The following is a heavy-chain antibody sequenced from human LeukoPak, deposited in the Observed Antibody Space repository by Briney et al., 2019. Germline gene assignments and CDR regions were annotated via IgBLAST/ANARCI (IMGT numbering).Heavy chain of an antibody. CDR3: TKFGAYYFDNSASESFDY. V-gene: IGHV3-49*03. Sequence: GGSLRLSCSGSGFRFGDYAINWFRQTPGKGLESVGFIRSKPYGETADCAASVRGRFIISRDDSKSIAYLQMNSLKPEDTAVYYCTKFGAYYFDNSASESFDYWGQGTLVTVSS. CDR1: GFRFGDYA. J-gene: IGHJ4*02. CDR2: IRSKPYGETA. D-gene: IGHD3-22*01.